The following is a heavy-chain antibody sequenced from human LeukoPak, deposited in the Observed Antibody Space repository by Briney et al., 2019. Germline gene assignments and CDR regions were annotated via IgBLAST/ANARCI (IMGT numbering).Heavy chain of an antibody. D-gene: IGHD5-24*01. J-gene: IGHJ6*03. CDR1: GCTFTSYD. Sequence: ASVKVSCKASGCTFTSYDINWVRQATGQGLEWMGWMNPNSGNTGYAQKFQGRVTMTRNTSISTAYMELSSLRSEDTAVYYCARGREGYDYYYMDVWGKGTTVTISS. V-gene: IGHV1-8*01. CDR2: MNPNSGNT. CDR3: ARGREGYDYYYMDV.